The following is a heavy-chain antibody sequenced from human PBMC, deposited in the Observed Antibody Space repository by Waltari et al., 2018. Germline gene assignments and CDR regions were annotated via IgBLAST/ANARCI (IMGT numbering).Heavy chain of an antibody. CDR3: VRDLVGAPY. Sequence: EVLLVASGGGLVQPGGSLRLSCAASGFSLSDRHMDWVRQAPGKGLEWIGRTRDKAHFYTAEYAASVRGRFTISTDESTNSQYLQMNSLKTEDTAVYYCVRDLVGAPYWGQGTLVTVPS. D-gene: IGHD1-26*01. CDR1: GFSLSDRH. J-gene: IGHJ4*02. CDR2: TRDKAHFYTA. V-gene: IGHV3-72*01.